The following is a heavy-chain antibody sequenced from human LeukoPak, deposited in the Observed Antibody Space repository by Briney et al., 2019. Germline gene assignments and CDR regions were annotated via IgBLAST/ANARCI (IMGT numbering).Heavy chain of an antibody. CDR1: GFTVSSNY. V-gene: IGHV3-53*01. CDR3: ARGVGSGSRLRAGDY. D-gene: IGHD1-26*01. Sequence: GGSLRLSCPASGFTVSSNYMSWVRQAPGKGLEWVSVIYSGGSTYYADSVKGRFTISRDNSKNTLYLQMNSLRAEDTAVYYCARGVGSGSRLRAGDYWGQGTLVTVSS. J-gene: IGHJ4*02. CDR2: IYSGGST.